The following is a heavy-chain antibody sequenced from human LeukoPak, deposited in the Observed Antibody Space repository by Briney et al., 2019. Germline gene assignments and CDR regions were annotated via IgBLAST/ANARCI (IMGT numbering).Heavy chain of an antibody. V-gene: IGHV1-18*04. CDR1: GYTFTGYY. D-gene: IGHD3-10*01. CDR2: ISAYNGNT. CDR3: ARISSYTALWYYYYYMDV. J-gene: IGHJ6*03. Sequence: ASVKVSCKASGYTFTGYYMHWVRQAPGQGLEWMGWISAYNGNTNHAQKLQGRVTMTTDTSTSTAYMELRSLRSDDTAVYYCARISSYTALWYYYYYMDVWGKGTTVTVSS.